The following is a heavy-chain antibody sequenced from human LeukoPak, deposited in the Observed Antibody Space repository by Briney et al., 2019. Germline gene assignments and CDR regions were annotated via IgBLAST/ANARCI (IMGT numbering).Heavy chain of an antibody. D-gene: IGHD6-13*01. CDR1: GLTFSNYA. J-gene: IGHJ3*01. CDR3: AKARIAAAGTGAFDV. CDR2: FSATDGSA. Sequence: GGSLRLSCAASGLTFSNYAMNWVRQAPGKGLEWVSAFSATDGSAQYAESVRGRFTISRDNSKNSLYLQMNSLRDEDTAVYFCAKARIAAAGTGAFDVWGQGTMVTVSS. V-gene: IGHV3-23*01.